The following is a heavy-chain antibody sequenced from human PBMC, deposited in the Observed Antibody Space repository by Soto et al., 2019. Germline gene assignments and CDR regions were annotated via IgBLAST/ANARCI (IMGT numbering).Heavy chain of an antibody. CDR1: GGSISSYY. J-gene: IGHJ4*02. CDR3: ARAPFSSNDY. Sequence: PSETLSLTCTVSGGSISSYYWSWIRQPPGKGLEWIGYIYYSGSTNYNPSLKSRVTISVDTSKNQFSLKLSSVTAADTAVYYCARAPFSSNDYWGQGTLVTVSS. V-gene: IGHV4-59*01. CDR2: IYYSGST. D-gene: IGHD6-6*01.